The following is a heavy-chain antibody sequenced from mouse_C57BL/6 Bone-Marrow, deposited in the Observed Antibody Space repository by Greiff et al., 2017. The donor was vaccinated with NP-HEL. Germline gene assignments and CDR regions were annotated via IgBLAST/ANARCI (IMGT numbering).Heavy chain of an antibody. CDR2: IFPGSGST. CDR3: ARREGYAAWFAY. D-gene: IGHD2-2*01. Sequence: VKLQESGPELVKPGASVKISCKASGYTFTDYYINWVKQRPGQGLEWIGWIFPGSGSTYYNEKFKGKATLPVDKPSSTAYTLLSSLTSADSAVYFCARREGYAAWFAYWGKGTVVTVSA. CDR1: GYTFTDYY. J-gene: IGHJ3*01. V-gene: IGHV1-75*01.